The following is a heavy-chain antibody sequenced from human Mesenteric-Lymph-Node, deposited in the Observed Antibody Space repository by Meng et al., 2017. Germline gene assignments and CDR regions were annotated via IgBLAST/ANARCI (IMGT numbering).Heavy chain of an antibody. CDR2: SYYSGST. J-gene: IGHJ6*02. CDR1: GGSISSFY. Sequence: SETLSLTCTVSGGSISSFYWSWIRQPPGKGLEWIGYSYYSGSTNYNPSLKSRVTISVDTSKNQFSLKLSSVTAADTAVYYCARFRGYSYGHAIYYYYYGMDVWGQGTTVTGS. V-gene: IGHV4-59*01. CDR3: ARFRGYSYGHAIYYYYYGMDV. D-gene: IGHD5-18*01.